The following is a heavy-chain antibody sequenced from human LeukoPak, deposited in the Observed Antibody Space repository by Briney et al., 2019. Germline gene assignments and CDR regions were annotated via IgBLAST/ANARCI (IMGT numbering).Heavy chain of an antibody. J-gene: IGHJ3*01. D-gene: IGHD3-22*01. CDR2: ISAYNGNT. CDR3: ATYLDSRGYPGAFDL. V-gene: IGHV1-18*01. Sequence: ASVNVSCKASGYTFSSYAISWVRQAPGQGLEWIGWISAYNGNTNYAQKVQGRVTISADESTGTAYMDLSSLRPDDTAVYYCATYLDSRGYPGAFDLWGQGTMVTVSS. CDR1: GYTFSSYA.